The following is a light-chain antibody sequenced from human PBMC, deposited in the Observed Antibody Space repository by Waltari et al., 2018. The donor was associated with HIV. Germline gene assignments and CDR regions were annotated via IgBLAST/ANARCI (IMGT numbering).Light chain of an antibody. V-gene: IGKV3-20*01. J-gene: IGKJ2*01. CDR1: QSVTSGY. Sequence: EIVLTQSPATLSLSPGAKVTLSCRASQSVTSGYLAWYQQRPGQVPRVLIYGTSKRDTAIPDRFSGSGSATDFNLTISRLEPEDFAVYYCQQYGSSPYTFGRGTKLEIK. CDR2: GTS. CDR3: QQYGSSPYT.